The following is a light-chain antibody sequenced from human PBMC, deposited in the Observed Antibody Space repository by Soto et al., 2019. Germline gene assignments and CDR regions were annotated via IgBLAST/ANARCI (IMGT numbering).Light chain of an antibody. CDR2: LNSDGSH. V-gene: IGLV4-69*01. Sequence: QPVLTQSPSASASLGASVKLTCTLSSGHSSYAIAWHQQRPEKGPRYLMKLNSDGSHSKGDGIPDRFSGSSSGADRYLTISSLQSEDEADYYCQTWVTGIQVFGGGTQLTVL. J-gene: IGLJ2*01. CDR3: QTWVTGIQV. CDR1: SGHSSYA.